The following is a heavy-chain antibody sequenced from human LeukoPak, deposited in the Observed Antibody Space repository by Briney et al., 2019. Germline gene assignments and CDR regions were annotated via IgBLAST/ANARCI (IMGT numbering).Heavy chain of an antibody. CDR1: GGSISSSSYY. CDR2: IYYSGST. CDR3: ASTSGSAPLRDLDY. J-gene: IGHJ4*02. Sequence: SETLSLTCTVSGGSISSSSYYWGWIRQPPGKGLEWIGSIYYSGSTYYNPSLKSRVTISVDTSKNQFSLKLSSVTAADTAVYYCASTSGSAPLRDLDYWGQGTLVTVSS. D-gene: IGHD1-26*01. V-gene: IGHV4-39*07.